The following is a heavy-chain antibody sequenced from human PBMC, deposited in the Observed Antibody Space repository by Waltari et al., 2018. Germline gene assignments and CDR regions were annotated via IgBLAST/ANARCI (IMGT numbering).Heavy chain of an antibody. Sequence: QVQLVESGGGVVQPGGSLRLSRAASGFTFSSYGMHWVRQAPGKGLGWVAFIRYDGSNKYYADSVKGRFTISRDNSKNTLYLQMNSLRAEDTAVYYCAPLRGEDYWGQGTLVTVSS. J-gene: IGHJ4*02. CDR3: APLRGEDY. D-gene: IGHD3-10*01. V-gene: IGHV3-30*02. CDR1: GFTFSSYG. CDR2: IRYDGSNK.